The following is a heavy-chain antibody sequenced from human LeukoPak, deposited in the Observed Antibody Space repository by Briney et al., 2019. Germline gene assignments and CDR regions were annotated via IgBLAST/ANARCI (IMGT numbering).Heavy chain of an antibody. CDR1: GFAFSVYA. CDR3: AKPISGGLAVTADWFHP. CDR2: INANSGTT. Sequence: GGPLRLSCAASGFAFSVYAMSWLRQPPGKGLEWVSTINANSGTTSYADSVRGPFSISRDNSKNTLYLQLNTLRADDTATYYCAKPISGGLAVTADWFHPWGQGTLVVVSS. D-gene: IGHD6-19*01. J-gene: IGHJ5*01. V-gene: IGHV3-23*01.